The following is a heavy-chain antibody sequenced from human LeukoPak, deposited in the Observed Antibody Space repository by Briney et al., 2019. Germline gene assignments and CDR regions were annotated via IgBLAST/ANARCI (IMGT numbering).Heavy chain of an antibody. D-gene: IGHD3-10*01. J-gene: IGHJ5*02. CDR3: ARCITMVRGVYNWFDP. CDR2: IYYSGST. Sequence: SETLSLTCTVSGGSISSSNYYWSWIRQHPGKGLEWIGYIYYSGSTYYNPSLKSRVTISVDTSKNQFSLKLSSVTAAGTAVYYCARCITMVRGVYNWFDPWGQGTLVTVSS. V-gene: IGHV4-31*03. CDR1: GGSISSSNYY.